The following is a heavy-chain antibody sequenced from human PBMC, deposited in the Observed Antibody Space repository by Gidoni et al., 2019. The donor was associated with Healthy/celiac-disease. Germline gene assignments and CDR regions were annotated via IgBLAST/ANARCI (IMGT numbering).Heavy chain of an antibody. CDR2: ISYDGSNK. CDR3: AKDPEMATIEYYYYGMDV. J-gene: IGHJ6*02. Sequence: QVQLVASGGGVVQPGRSLRLYCAASGFSFRSYGMHWVRKAPGKGLEWVAVISYDGSNKYYADSVKGRFTISRDNSKNTLYLQMNSLRAEDTAVYYCAKDPEMATIEYYYYGMDVWGQGTTVTVSS. CDR1: GFSFRSYG. D-gene: IGHD5-12*01. V-gene: IGHV3-30*18.